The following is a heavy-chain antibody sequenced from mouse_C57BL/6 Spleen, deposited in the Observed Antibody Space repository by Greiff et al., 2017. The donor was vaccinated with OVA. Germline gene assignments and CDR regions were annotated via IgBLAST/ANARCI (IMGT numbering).Heavy chain of an antibody. CDR2: IDPCGSYT. CDR1: GYTFTSYW. V-gene: IGHV1-50*01. J-gene: IGHJ2*01. D-gene: IGHD1-1*01. Sequence: VQLQQPGAELVKPGASVKLSCKASGYTFTSYWMQWVKQRPGQGLEWIGEIDPCGSYTKYNQKFKGKATLTVDTSSSTAYLQISSLTYEDSAVYYCARLVRRYPDFDYWGQGTTLTGSS. CDR3: ARLVRRYPDFDY.